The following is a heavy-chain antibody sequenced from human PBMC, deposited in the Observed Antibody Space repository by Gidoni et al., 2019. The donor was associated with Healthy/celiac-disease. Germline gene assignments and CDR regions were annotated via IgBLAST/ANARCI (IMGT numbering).Heavy chain of an antibody. V-gene: IGHV4-39*01. CDR1: GASISSSRSY. CDR2: SYYSGST. CDR3: ARAHSRVKYGGWYYYYYGMDV. D-gene: IGHD5-12*01. Sequence: QLQLQESGPGLVKPSETLSLTSTVSGASISSSRSYWTWIRQPPGKGRVWIGSSYYSGSTYYNPTLKSRVTISVDTYKNQFSLKLSSVTAADTAVYYCARAHSRVKYGGWYYYYYGMDVWGQGTTVTVSS. J-gene: IGHJ6*02.